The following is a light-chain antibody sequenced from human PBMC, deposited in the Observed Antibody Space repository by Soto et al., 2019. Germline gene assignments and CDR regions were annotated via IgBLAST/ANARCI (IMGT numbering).Light chain of an antibody. CDR1: QSVSSY. CDR3: QHRNNWPPDAT. V-gene: IGKV3-11*01. J-gene: IGKJ2*01. CDR2: DAS. Sequence: EIVLTQSPATLSLSPGETATLSCRASQSVSSYLAWYQQKPGQAPRLLIYDASKRATGIPARFSGSGSVTDFSLTISSLWPEDFAVYYCQHRNNWPPDATFGQGTRLEIK.